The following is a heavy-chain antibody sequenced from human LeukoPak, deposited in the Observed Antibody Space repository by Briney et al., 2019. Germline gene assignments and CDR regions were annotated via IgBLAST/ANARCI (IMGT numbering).Heavy chain of an antibody. CDR2: ISYDGSNK. V-gene: IGHV3-30-3*01. Sequence: PGGSLRLSCAASGLTFSSYAMHWVRQAPGKGLEWVAVISYDGSNKYYADSVKGRFTISRDNAKNSLYLQMNSLRAEDTALYYCVIDISGYYFDYWGQGTLVTVSS. D-gene: IGHD3-22*01. CDR3: VIDISGYYFDY. J-gene: IGHJ4*02. CDR1: GLTFSSYA.